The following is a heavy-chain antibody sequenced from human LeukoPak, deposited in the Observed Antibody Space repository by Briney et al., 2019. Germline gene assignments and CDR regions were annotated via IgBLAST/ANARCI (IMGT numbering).Heavy chain of an antibody. CDR2: IKNDGGSS. CDR3: TRDSGDY. D-gene: IGHD3-10*01. J-gene: IGHJ4*02. Sequence: GGSLRLSCAASGFTFRNFWMHWVRQTPGKGLVWVSRIKNDGGSSDYADSVKGRFTISRDNAKSTLYLEMNSLRAEDTAVYYCTRDSGDYWGQGTLVTVFS. CDR1: GFTFRNFW. V-gene: IGHV3-74*01.